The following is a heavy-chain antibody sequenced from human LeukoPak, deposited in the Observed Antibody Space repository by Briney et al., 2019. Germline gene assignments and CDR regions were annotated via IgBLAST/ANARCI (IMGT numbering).Heavy chain of an antibody. Sequence: SETLSLTCTVSGGSISSGDYYWSWIRQPPGKGLEWIGYIYYSGSTYYNPSLKSRVTILVDTSKNQFSLKLSSVTAADTAVYYCARGGTRYCSSTSCNHLGYWGQGTLVTVSS. V-gene: IGHV4-30-4*08. CDR2: IYYSGST. D-gene: IGHD2-2*01. CDR1: GGSISSGDYY. CDR3: ARGGTRYCSSTSCNHLGY. J-gene: IGHJ4*02.